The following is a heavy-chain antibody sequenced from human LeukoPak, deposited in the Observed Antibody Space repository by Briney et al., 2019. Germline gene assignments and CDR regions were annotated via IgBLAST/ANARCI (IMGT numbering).Heavy chain of an antibody. CDR2: WTLTGGKQ. D-gene: IGHD3-22*01. J-gene: IGHJ5*02. CDR1: GYTSTSYE. CDR3: ARGVVDYYDSSGYYGGDCFDP. Sequence: ASVKVSCKASGYTSTSYETTWGGQATGKGLRWWDWWTLTGGKQGYAQKFQGRVTMTRNPSISTAYMELSSLRSEDTAVYYCARGVVDYYDSSGYYGGDCFDPWGQGTLVTVSS. V-gene: IGHV1-8*01.